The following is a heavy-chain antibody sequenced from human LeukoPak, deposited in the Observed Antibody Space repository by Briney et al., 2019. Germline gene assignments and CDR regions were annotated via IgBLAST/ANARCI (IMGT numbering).Heavy chain of an antibody. CDR2: IWFDGSNQ. CDR3: ARGSDFVWGSYRPYFDY. D-gene: IGHD3-16*02. J-gene: IGHJ4*02. CDR1: GFTFSTYG. Sequence: PGGSLRLSCAASGFTFSTYGMHWVGQAPGKGLEWVAVIWFDGSNQYYVDSVRGRFSISRDNSKNTLYLQMNTLRAEDTGVYYCARGSDFVWGSYRPYFDYWRQGTLVTVSS. V-gene: IGHV3-33*01.